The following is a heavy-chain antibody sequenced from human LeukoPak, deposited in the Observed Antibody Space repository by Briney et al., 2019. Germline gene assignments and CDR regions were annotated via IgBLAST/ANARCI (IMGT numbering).Heavy chain of an antibody. V-gene: IGHV3-21*01. CDR2: ISSSSSYI. D-gene: IGHD6-19*01. Sequence: PGGSLRLSCAASGFTFSSYSMNWVRQAPGKGLEWVSSISSSSSYIYYADSVKGRFTISRDNAKNSLYLQMNSLRDEDTAVYYCARDLYSSGWHTRHSNWFDPWGQGTLVTVSS. J-gene: IGHJ5*02. CDR1: GFTFSSYS. CDR3: ARDLYSSGWHTRHSNWFDP.